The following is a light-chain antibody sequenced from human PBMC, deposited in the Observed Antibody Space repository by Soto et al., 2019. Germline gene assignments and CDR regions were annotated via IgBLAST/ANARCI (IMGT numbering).Light chain of an antibody. CDR3: FT. CDR1: QGISNS. J-gene: IGKJ3*01. Sequence: DIQMTQSPSSLSASVRDRVSITGRASQGISNSLSWYQQKPGKVPKLLIYAASTLKSGVPSRFSGSTSGTDFTLTISRLQPQDDECNTLFTFGHGTPV. CDR2: AAS. V-gene: IGKV1-27*01.